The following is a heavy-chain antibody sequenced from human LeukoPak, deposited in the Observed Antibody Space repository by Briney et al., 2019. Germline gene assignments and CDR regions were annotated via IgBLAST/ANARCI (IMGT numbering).Heavy chain of an antibody. Sequence: GGSLRLSCAASGFTFSSYGMRWVRQAPGKGLEWVAFIRYDGSNKYYADSVKGRFTISRDNSKNTLYLQMNSLRAEDTAIYYCAKHYMGSSYNHGLDCWGQGTLVTVSS. CDR1: GFTFSSYG. D-gene: IGHD3-10*01. V-gene: IGHV3-30*02. CDR3: AKHYMGSSYNHGLDC. CDR2: IRYDGSNK. J-gene: IGHJ4*02.